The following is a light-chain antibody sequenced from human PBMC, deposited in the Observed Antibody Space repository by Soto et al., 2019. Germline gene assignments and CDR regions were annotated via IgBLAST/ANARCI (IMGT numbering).Light chain of an antibody. J-gene: IGLJ1*01. CDR2: RNN. CDR3: ASWDNNLSGYV. Sequence: QSVLTQPPSASGTPGQRVIISCSGKTPNIGSNYVYWYRHLPGTAPQLLIYRNNLRPSGVPDRFSASKSGTSTSLAISGLRSEDEADYYCASWDNNLSGYVFGTGTQLTVL. V-gene: IGLV1-47*01. CDR1: TPNIGSNY.